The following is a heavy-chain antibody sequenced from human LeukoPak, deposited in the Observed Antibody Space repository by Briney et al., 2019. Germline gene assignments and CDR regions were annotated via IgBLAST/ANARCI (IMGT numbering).Heavy chain of an antibody. J-gene: IGHJ3*02. CDR3: ARELPSIGQLFAFDI. V-gene: IGHV7-4-1*02. D-gene: IGHD3-10*01. CDR2: INTNTGNP. Sequence: ASVTVSCKASGYTFTSYAMNWVRQAPGQGLEWMGWINTNTGNPMYAQGFTGRFVFSLDTSVSTAYLHISTLEAEDTAVYYCARELPSIGQLFAFDIWGQGTMVTVSS. CDR1: GYTFTSYA.